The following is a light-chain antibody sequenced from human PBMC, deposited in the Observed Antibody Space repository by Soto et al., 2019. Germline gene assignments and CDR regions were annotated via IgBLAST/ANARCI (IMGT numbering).Light chain of an antibody. CDR2: GAS. J-gene: IGKJ4*01. CDR3: QQYSSSQLT. V-gene: IGKV3-20*01. CDR1: QSVSSNY. Sequence: EIVLTQSPGTLSLSLGERATLSCRASQSVSSNYLAWYPRKPGQAPKLLIYGASSRATGIPDRFSGSGSGTEFTLTISSLEPEDFALYYCQQYSSSQLTFGGGTKVDIK.